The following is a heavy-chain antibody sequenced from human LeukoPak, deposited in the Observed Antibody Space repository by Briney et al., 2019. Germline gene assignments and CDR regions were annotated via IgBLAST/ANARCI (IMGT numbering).Heavy chain of an antibody. V-gene: IGHV3-33*01. D-gene: IGHD3-10*01. CDR2: IWYDGSNK. Sequence: GGSLRLSCAASGFTFSSYGMHWVRQAPGKGLEWVAVIWYDGSNKYYADSVKGRFTISRDNSKNTLYLQMNSLRAEDTAVYYCARTIPRFGSVRAFDLWGRGTLVTVSS. CDR1: GFTFSSYG. J-gene: IGHJ2*01. CDR3: ARTIPRFGSVRAFDL.